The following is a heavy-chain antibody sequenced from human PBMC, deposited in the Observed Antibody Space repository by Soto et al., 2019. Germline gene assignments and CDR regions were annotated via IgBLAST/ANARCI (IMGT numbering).Heavy chain of an antibody. J-gene: IGHJ5*02. D-gene: IGHD6-13*01. CDR1: GYTFTSHA. V-gene: IGHV1-3*01. CDR3: ARDGIAAAGTSWFDP. CDR2: INAGNSNT. Sequence: ASVKVSFKASGYTFTSHAMHWVRQAPGQRLEWMGWINAGNSNTKYSQKFQGRVIITTDTSASTAYMELSSLRSEYTSVYYCARDGIAAAGTSWFDPWGQGTLVTVSS.